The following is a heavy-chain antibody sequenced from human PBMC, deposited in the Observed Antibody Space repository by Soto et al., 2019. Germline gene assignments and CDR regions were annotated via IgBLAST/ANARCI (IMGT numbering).Heavy chain of an antibody. CDR2: ISSDGSNK. Sequence: QVQLAESGGGVVQPGTSLRLSCAASGSTFSSHAMHWVRQAPGKGLEWVALISSDGSNKYYIDSVKGRFTISRDNSKNSLSLQMNSLRAEDTAVYYCTRDHEGSGTYFDYWGQGTLVTVSS. V-gene: IGHV3-30*03. CDR1: GSTFSSHA. J-gene: IGHJ4*02. CDR3: TRDHEGSGTYFDY. D-gene: IGHD1-26*01.